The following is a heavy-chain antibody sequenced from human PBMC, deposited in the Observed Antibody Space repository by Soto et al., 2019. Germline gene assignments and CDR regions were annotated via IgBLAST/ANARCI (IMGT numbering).Heavy chain of an antibody. CDR1: GYTFTGYY. Sequence: GASVKVSCKASGYTFTGYYMHWVRQAPGQGLEWMGWISPNSGGTNYAQKFQGRVTMTRDTSISTAYMELSRLRSDDTAVYYCARDRDILSHYGMDVWGQGTTVTVSS. D-gene: IGHD3-9*01. J-gene: IGHJ6*02. CDR2: ISPNSGGT. V-gene: IGHV1-2*02. CDR3: ARDRDILSHYGMDV.